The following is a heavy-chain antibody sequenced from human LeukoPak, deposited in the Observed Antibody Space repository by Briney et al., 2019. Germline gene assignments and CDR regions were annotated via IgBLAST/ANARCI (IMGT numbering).Heavy chain of an antibody. V-gene: IGHV4-59*08. J-gene: IGHJ5*02. CDR3: AKRAVTTAAYLWFDP. CDR2: IYSSGST. D-gene: IGHD2-2*01. CDR1: GGSISSNY. Sequence: SETLSLTCTVSGGSISSNYWGWIRQPPGKGLEWLGYIYSSGSTTYNPSLEGRLTISIDTSKNHFSLELSSVTAADTAVYYCAKRAVTTAAYLWFDPWGQGTLVTVSS.